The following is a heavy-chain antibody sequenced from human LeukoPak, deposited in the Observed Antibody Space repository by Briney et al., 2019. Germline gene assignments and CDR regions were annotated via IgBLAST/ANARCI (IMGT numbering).Heavy chain of an antibody. CDR2: IYTSGST. Sequence: SETLSLTCTVSGGSISSYYWSWIRQPPGKGLEWIGYIYTSGSTNYNPSLKSRVTISVDTSKNQFSLKLSSVTAADTAVNYCARRAFTTYYDILTGYYYYYYMDVWDKGTTVTVSS. V-gene: IGHV4-4*09. J-gene: IGHJ6*03. CDR3: ARRAFTTYYDILTGYYYYYYMDV. CDR1: GGSISSYY. D-gene: IGHD3-9*01.